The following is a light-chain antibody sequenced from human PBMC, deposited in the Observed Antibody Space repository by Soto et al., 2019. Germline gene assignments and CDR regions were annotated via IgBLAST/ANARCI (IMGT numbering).Light chain of an antibody. CDR1: QSLLQSNGYNY. J-gene: IGKJ2*01. CDR2: LVS. CDR3: MQALQTPPA. V-gene: IGKV2-28*01. Sequence: DLVMTQSPLSLPVTPGEPASSSCRSSQSLLQSNGYNYLDWYLQKPGQSPQLLLYLVSSRAAGVPDRFSGSAAGTDFTLKISRVEAEDVGVYYCMQALQTPPAFGQGTKLEIK.